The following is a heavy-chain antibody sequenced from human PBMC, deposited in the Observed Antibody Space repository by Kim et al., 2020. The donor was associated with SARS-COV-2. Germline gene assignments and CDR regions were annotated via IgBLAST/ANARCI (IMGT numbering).Heavy chain of an antibody. Sequence: GGSLRLSCAASGFTFSNAWMSWVRQAPGKGLEWVGRIKSKTDGGTTDYAAPVKGRFTISRDDSKNTLYLQMNSLKTEDTAVYYCTTVGFWSGYRALDAFDIWGQGTMVTVSS. CDR2: IKSKTDGGTT. D-gene: IGHD3-3*01. J-gene: IGHJ3*02. CDR1: GFTFSNAW. V-gene: IGHV3-15*01. CDR3: TTVGFWSGYRALDAFDI.